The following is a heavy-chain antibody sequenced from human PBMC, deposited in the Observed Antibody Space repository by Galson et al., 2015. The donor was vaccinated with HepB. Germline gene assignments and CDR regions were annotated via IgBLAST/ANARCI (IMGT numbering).Heavy chain of an antibody. V-gene: IGHV3-23*01. Sequence: SLRLSCAASGLTFSSNAMSWVRQAPGEGLEWVSAISASGTYYADSVKGRFIFSRDNSLNTLYLQMNSVRAEDTAVYCCARDQPYGRNDAFDIWGQGTMVTVSS. CDR2: ISASGT. CDR1: GLTFSSNA. D-gene: IGHD2-2*01. CDR3: ARDQPYGRNDAFDI. J-gene: IGHJ3*02.